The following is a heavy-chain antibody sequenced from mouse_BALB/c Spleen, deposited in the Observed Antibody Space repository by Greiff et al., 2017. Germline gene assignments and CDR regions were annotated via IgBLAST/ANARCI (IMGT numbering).Heavy chain of an antibody. CDR2: ISSGGST. CDR3: ARGGDFSYYFDY. V-gene: IGHV5-6-5*01. J-gene: IGHJ2*01. CDR1: GFTFSSYA. Sequence: EVMLVESGGGLVKPGGSLKLSCAASGFTFSSYAMSWVRQTPEKRLEWVASISSGGSTYYPDSVKGRFTISRDNARNILYLQMSSLRSEDTAMYDCARGGDFSYYFDYWGQGTTLTVSS.